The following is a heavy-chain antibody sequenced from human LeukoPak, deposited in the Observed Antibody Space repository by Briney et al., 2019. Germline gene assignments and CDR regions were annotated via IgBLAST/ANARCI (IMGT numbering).Heavy chain of an antibody. CDR1: GFTFDDYG. D-gene: IGHD6-13*01. CDR2: INWNGGST. J-gene: IGHJ4*02. Sequence: PGGSLRLSCAAPGFTFDDYGMSWVRQAPGKGLEWVSGINWNGGSTAYADSVKGRFTISRDNAKNSLYLQMNSLRAEDTAVYYCARDRGSSWYDYWGQGTLVTVSS. V-gene: IGHV3-20*04. CDR3: ARDRGSSWYDY.